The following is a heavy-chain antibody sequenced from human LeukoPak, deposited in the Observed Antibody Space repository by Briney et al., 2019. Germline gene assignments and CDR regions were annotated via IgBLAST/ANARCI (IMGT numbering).Heavy chain of an antibody. D-gene: IGHD2-15*01. Sequence: PGRSLRLSCAASGFTFSSYAMHWVRQAPGKGLEWVSAISGSGGSTYYADSVKGRFTISRDNSKNTLYLQMNSLRAEDTAVYYCARGGPIYCSGDSCYPGDYWGQGTLVTVSS. CDR1: GFTFSSYA. V-gene: IGHV3-23*01. CDR2: ISGSGGST. J-gene: IGHJ4*02. CDR3: ARGGPIYCSGDSCYPGDY.